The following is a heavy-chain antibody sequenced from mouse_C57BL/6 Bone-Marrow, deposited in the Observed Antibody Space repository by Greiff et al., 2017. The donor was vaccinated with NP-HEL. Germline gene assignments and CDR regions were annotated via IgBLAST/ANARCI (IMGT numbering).Heavy chain of an antibody. J-gene: IGHJ4*01. V-gene: IGHV5-12*01. Sequence: EVMLVESGGGLVQPGGSLKLSCAASGFTFSDYYMYWVRQTPEKRLEWVAYISNGGGSTYYPDTVKGRFTISRDNAKNTLYLQMSRLKSEDTAVYYCARLPPCYGSSYPYAMDYWGHRPSVTVSS. CDR3: ARLPPCYGSSYPYAMDY. CDR2: ISNGGGST. CDR1: GFTFSDYY. D-gene: IGHD1-1*01.